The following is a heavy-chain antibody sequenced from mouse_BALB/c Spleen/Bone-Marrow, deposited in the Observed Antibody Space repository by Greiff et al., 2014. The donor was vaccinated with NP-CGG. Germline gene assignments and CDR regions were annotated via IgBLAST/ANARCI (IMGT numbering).Heavy chain of an antibody. Sequence: VQLQQSGPELVKPGASVKISCKASGYSFTGYFMNWVLQSHGKSLEWIGRINPFSGDSFYNQKFKDKSTLTVDKSSSTAHMEFRSLTSEDSAVFYCAKSRDGWLADWGQGTLVTVSA. CDR3: AKSRDGWLAD. CDR2: INPFSGDS. J-gene: IGHJ3*01. V-gene: IGHV1-20*01. CDR1: GYSFTGYF.